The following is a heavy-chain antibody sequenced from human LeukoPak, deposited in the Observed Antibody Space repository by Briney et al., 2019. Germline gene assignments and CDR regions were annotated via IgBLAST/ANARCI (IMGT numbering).Heavy chain of an antibody. J-gene: IGHJ3*02. CDR2: IYPGDSDT. CDR3: ATLHSAGTEGFQLGDAFDI. V-gene: IGHV5-51*01. Sequence: GESLKISCKGSGYSFTSYWIGWVRQMPGKGLEWMGIIYPGDSDTRYSPSFQGQVTISADKSISTAYLQWSSLKASDTAMYYCATLHSAGTEGFQLGDAFDIWGQGTMVTVSS. CDR1: GYSFTSYW. D-gene: IGHD6-13*01.